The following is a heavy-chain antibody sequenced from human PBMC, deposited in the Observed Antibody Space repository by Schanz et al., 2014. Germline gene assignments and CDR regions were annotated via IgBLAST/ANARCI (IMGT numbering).Heavy chain of an antibody. V-gene: IGHV3-74*01. CDR2: INSDGSTT. J-gene: IGHJ4*02. D-gene: IGHD5-18*01. CDR3: AKLDGYAYGSMGQEYFDY. CDR1: GFTFSSYW. Sequence: EVQLVESGGGLVQPGGSLRLSCAASGFTFSSYWMHWVRQAPGKGLVWVSRINSDGSTTIYADSVKGRFTISRDNAKNSLYLQMISLRAEDTAVYYCAKLDGYAYGSMGQEYFDYWGQGTLVTVSS.